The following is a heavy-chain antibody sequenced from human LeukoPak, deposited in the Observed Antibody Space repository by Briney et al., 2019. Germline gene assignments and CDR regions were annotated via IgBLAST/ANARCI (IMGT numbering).Heavy chain of an antibody. Sequence: SETLSLTCTVSGGSISSSSYYWGWIRQPPGKGLEWIASIYYSGSTYYNPSLEGRVTISVDASKNQFSLKLNSVTAADTAVYYCASQPRGAEVTYYYYSMDVWGQGTTVTVSS. CDR3: ASQPRGAEVTYYYYSMDV. CDR1: GGSISSSSYY. D-gene: IGHD5-18*01. V-gene: IGHV4-39*01. J-gene: IGHJ6*02. CDR2: IYYSGST.